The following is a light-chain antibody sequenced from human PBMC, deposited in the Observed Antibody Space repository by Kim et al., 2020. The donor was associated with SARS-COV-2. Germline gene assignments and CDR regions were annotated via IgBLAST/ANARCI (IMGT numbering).Light chain of an antibody. V-gene: IGLV2-18*02. Sequence: QSLPISCTGSSSAVSACDPVFWCQQSPRTAPKLMIYELANRPPGVPDRFSGAKSGSTASLPISGLQAEDEGDYYCRSYTNTDSFVFGGGTKVTVL. CDR2: ELA. CDR1: SSAVSACDP. CDR3: RSYTNTDSFV. J-gene: IGLJ3*02.